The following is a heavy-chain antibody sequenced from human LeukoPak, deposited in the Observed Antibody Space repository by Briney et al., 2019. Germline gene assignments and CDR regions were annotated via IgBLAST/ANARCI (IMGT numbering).Heavy chain of an antibody. V-gene: IGHV3-7*01. CDR1: GFTFSSYA. CDR3: AREDRVY. CDR2: IKQDGSEK. J-gene: IGHJ4*02. Sequence: PGGSLRLSCAASGFTFSSYAMSWVRQAPGKGLEWVANIKQDGSEKYYVDSVKGRFTISRDNAKNSLYLQMNSLRAEDTAVYYCAREDRVYWGQGTLVTVSS.